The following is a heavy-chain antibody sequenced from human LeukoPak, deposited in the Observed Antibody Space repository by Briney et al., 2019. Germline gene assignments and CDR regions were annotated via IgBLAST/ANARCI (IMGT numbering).Heavy chain of an antibody. J-gene: IGHJ5*02. V-gene: IGHV4-4*07. CDR1: GGSISSYY. D-gene: IGHD6-13*01. CDR3: ARYHIAAADNWFDP. CDR2: IYTSGST. Sequence: SETLSLTCTVSGGSISSYYWSWIRQPAGKGLEWIGRIYTSGSTNYNPSLKSRVTMSVDTSKNQFSLKLSSVTAADTAVYYCARYHIAAADNWFDPWGQGTLVTVSS.